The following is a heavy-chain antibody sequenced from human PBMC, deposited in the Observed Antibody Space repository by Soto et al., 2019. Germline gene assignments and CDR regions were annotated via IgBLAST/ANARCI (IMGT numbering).Heavy chain of an antibody. CDR2: ISGSGGST. CDR1: GFTFSSYA. Sequence: PGVPMRLSCAASGFTFSSYAMSWVRQAPGKGLEWVSAISGSGGSTYYADSVKGRFTISRDNSKNTLYLQMNSLRAEDTAVYYCASAAREYYYYGMDVWGQGTTVTVSS. V-gene: IGHV3-23*01. J-gene: IGHJ6*02. CDR3: ASAAREYYYYGMDV.